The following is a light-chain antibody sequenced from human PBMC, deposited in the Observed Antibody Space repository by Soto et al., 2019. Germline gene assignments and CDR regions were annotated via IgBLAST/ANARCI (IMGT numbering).Light chain of an antibody. CDR1: SSDVASYNY. CDR3: TSYTTSSTWV. Sequence: QSALTQPASVSGSPGQSITISCTGTSSDVASYNYVSWYQRHPGKAPKLMIYEVNNRPSGVSNRFSGSKSGNTASLTISGLQAEDEADYYCTSYTTSSTWVFGGGTKLTVL. V-gene: IGLV2-14*01. CDR2: EVN. J-gene: IGLJ3*02.